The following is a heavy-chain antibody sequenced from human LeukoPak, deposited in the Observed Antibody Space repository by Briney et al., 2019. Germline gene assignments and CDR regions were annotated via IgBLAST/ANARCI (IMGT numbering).Heavy chain of an antibody. D-gene: IGHD6-19*01. CDR1: GFTFSNYS. CDR2: ISSSSSYI. CDR3: ARDRGYSSSRYGMDV. V-gene: IGHV3-21*01. Sequence: GGSLRLSCAASGFTFSNYSVNWVRQAPGKGLEWVSSISSSSSYIYYADSVKGRFTISRDNAKNSLYLQMNSLRAEDTAVYYCARDRGYSSSRYGMDVWGQGTTVTVSS. J-gene: IGHJ6*02.